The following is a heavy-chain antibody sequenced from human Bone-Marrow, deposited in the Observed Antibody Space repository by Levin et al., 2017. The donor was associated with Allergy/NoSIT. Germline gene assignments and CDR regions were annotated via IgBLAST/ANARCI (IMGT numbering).Heavy chain of an antibody. CDR2: IYTSGST. D-gene: IGHD4-17*01. CDR3: ARDSGGHDYGENWYFDL. J-gene: IGHJ2*01. CDR1: GGSISSGSYY. V-gene: IGHV4-61*02. Sequence: SETLSLTCTVSGGSISSGSYYWSWIRQPAGKGLEWIGRIYTSGSTNYNPSLKSRVTISVDTSKNQFSLKLSSVTAADTAVYYCARDSGGHDYGENWYFDLWGRGTLVTVSS.